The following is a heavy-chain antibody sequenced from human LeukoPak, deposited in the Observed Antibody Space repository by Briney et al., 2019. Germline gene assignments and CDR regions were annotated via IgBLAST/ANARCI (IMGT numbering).Heavy chain of an antibody. CDR1: GFTFSNYA. D-gene: IGHD6-19*01. CDR2: ISGSGGST. Sequence: GGSLRLSCAASGFTFSNYAMNWVRQAPGKGLEWVSAISGSGGSTYYADSVKGRFTISRDNSKNTLYLQMNSLRAEDTAVYYCAKAHIAVAGTHYFDYWGQGTLVTVSS. V-gene: IGHV3-23*01. CDR3: AKAHIAVAGTHYFDY. J-gene: IGHJ4*02.